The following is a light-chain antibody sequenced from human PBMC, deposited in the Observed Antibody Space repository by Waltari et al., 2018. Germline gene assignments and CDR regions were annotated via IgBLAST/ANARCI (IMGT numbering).Light chain of an antibody. J-gene: IGLJ1*01. Sequence: QSALTQPASVSGSPGQAITISCTGTSGDVGAYKYVSWYQQHPGKVPKLMIYEVSNRPSGVSDRFSGSKSGNPASLTISGLQAEDEADYYCSSYTRTRTYVFGTGTKVTVL. CDR1: SGDVGAYKY. CDR3: SSYTRTRTYV. CDR2: EVS. V-gene: IGLV2-14*01.